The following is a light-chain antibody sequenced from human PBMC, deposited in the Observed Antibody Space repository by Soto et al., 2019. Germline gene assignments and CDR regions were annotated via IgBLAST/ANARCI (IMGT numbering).Light chain of an antibody. CDR1: SEDVGGYNY. Sequence: QSVLTQPASVSGSPGQSITMSCSGTSEDVGGYNYVSWYQHHPGKAPKLLIYKVTNRPSGLSDRFSGSKSGNTASLTISGLQAEDEADYYCSSYISSNTLVFGTGTKVTVL. J-gene: IGLJ1*01. CDR3: SSYISSNTLV. CDR2: KVT. V-gene: IGLV2-14*01.